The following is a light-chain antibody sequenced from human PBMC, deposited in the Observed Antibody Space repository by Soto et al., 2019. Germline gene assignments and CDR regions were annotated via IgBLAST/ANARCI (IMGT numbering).Light chain of an antibody. CDR3: QQRSNWPPWT. V-gene: IGKV3D-20*02. Sequence: EIELTQSPGTLSLSPGERATLSCRASQSVSSSYLAWYQQKPGQTPRLLIYGASNRATGIPARFSDSGSGTDFTLTISSLEPEDFAVYYCQQRSNWPPWTFGQGTKVDIK. J-gene: IGKJ1*01. CDR2: GAS. CDR1: QSVSSSY.